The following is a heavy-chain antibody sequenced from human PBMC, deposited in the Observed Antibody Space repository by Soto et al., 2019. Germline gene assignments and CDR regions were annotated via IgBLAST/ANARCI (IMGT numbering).Heavy chain of an antibody. D-gene: IGHD3-9*01. CDR2: ISYSGNT. CDR1: GGSINSSSYY. CDR3: VRPETDILTGYMGWFDP. J-gene: IGHJ5*02. V-gene: IGHV4-39*01. Sequence: QLQLQESGPGLVKPSETLSLTCSVSGGSINSSSYYWGWIRQPPGKGLEWIGSISYSGNTHYNPYLKSRVTIYVDTSKKQFSLKMSSVTAADTAVYYCVRPETDILTGYMGWFDPWGQGSLVTVSS.